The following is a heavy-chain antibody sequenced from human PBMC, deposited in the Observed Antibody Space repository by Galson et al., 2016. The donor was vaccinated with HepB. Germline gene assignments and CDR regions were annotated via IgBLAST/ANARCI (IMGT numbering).Heavy chain of an antibody. CDR2: MSASGGNT. Sequence: SLRLSCAASGFTFSTYSMNWVRQAPGKGLEWVSGMSASGGNTYYADSVKGRFTISRDNSKNMLYLHMNSLRDEDTAVYYCARGDYAGLDYWGQGTLVTVSS. J-gene: IGHJ4*02. V-gene: IGHV3-23*01. D-gene: IGHD4-17*01. CDR3: ARGDYAGLDY. CDR1: GFTFSTYS.